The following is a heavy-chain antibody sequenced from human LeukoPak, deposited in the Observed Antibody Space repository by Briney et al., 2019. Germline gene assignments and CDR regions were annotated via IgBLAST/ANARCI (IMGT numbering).Heavy chain of an antibody. J-gene: IGHJ5*02. CDR2: IYPGDSDT. CDR1: GYSFTSYW. V-gene: IGHV5-51*01. Sequence: GESLKISCKGSGYSFTSYWIGWVRQMPGKGLEWMGIIYPGDSDTRYSPSFQGQVTISADKSISTAYLQWSSLKASDTAMYYCARRACSSTSCPTWFDPWGQGTLVTVSS. D-gene: IGHD2-2*01. CDR3: ARRACSSTSCPTWFDP.